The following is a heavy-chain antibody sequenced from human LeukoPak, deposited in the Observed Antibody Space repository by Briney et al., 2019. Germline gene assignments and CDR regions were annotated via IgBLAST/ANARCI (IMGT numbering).Heavy chain of an antibody. Sequence: PGRSLRLSCAASGFTFSDYAMHWVRQAPDKGLEWVAVISYDGSNKYYADSVKGRFTFSRDNSKNTLYLQMNSLRAEDTAVYYCARGATVRTPPLDYWGQGTLVTVSS. J-gene: IGHJ4*02. D-gene: IGHD4-23*01. CDR2: ISYDGSNK. V-gene: IGHV3-30*03. CDR1: GFTFSDYA. CDR3: ARGATVRTPPLDY.